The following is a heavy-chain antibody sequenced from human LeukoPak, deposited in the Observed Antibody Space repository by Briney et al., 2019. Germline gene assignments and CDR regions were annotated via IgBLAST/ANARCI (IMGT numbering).Heavy chain of an antibody. Sequence: GESLKISCKGSGYSFTSYWIGWVRQMPGKGLEWMGIIYPGDSDTRYSSSFQGQVTISADKSISTAYLQWSSLKASDTAMYYCASRGSYYEYYYYYMDVWGKGTTVTVSS. J-gene: IGHJ6*03. CDR3: ASRGSYYEYYYYYMDV. CDR2: IYPGDSDT. D-gene: IGHD1-26*01. V-gene: IGHV5-51*01. CDR1: GYSFTSYW.